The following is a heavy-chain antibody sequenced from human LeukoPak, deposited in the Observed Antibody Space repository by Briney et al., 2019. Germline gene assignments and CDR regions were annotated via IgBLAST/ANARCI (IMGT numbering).Heavy chain of an antibody. D-gene: IGHD1-7*01. V-gene: IGHV3-7*01. Sequence: PGGSLRLSCAASGFTFSNYWMSWVRQAPGKGLQWVANIKQDGSEKYYVDSVKGRFTISRDNAKKSLYLQMNSLRAEDTAVHYCARDDDWNYEDYWGQGTLVTVSS. CDR3: ARDDDWNYEDY. CDR1: GFTFSNYW. CDR2: IKQDGSEK. J-gene: IGHJ4*02.